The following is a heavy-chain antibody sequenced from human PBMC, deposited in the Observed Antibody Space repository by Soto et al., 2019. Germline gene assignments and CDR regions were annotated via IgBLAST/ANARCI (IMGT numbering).Heavy chain of an antibody. Sequence: GGSLRLSCAASGFTFSSYAMSWVRQAPGKGLEWVSAISGSGGSTYYADSVKGRFTISRDNSKNTLYLQTNSLRAEDTAVYYCAKEGGDYYDSSGYLDYWGQGTLVTVSS. D-gene: IGHD3-22*01. J-gene: IGHJ4*02. CDR1: GFTFSSYA. CDR2: ISGSGGST. V-gene: IGHV3-23*01. CDR3: AKEGGDYYDSSGYLDY.